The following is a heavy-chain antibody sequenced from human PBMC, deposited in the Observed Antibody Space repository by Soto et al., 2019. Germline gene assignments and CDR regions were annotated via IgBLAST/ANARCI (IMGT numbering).Heavy chain of an antibody. CDR3: AGGGWEMATINGYYYYYGMDV. D-gene: IGHD5-12*01. Sequence: QVQLVQSGAEVKKPGSSVKVSCKASGGTFSSYAISWVRQAPGQGLEWMGGIIPIFGTANYAQKFQGRVTITADEPTSTANMELSSLRTEDRAVYYGAGGGWEMATINGYYYYYGMDVWGQGTTVTVSS. V-gene: IGHV1-69*01. CDR1: GGTFSSYA. CDR2: IIPIFGTA. J-gene: IGHJ6*02.